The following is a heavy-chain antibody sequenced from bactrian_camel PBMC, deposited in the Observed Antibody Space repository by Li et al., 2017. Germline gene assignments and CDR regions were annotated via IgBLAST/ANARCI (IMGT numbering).Heavy chain of an antibody. CDR1: GYTYDGHC. J-gene: IGHJ6*01. Sequence: HVQLVESGGGSVQAGGSLKLSCAASGYTYDGHCMGWFRQAPGQEREGVAIIDGDGTTNYADSVKGRFTISKDTAKITLYLQMNSLKPEDTAMYYCGADRSLGFCVEVMGGNIRRGSGYWGQGTQVTVS. CDR2: IDGDGTT. CDR3: GADRSLGFCVEVMGGNIRRGSGY. V-gene: IGHV3S55*01. D-gene: IGHD2*01.